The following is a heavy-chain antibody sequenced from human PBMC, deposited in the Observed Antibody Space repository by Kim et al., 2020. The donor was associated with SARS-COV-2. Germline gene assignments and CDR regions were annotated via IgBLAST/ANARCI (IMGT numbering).Heavy chain of an antibody. Sequence: QKLQGRVTMTTDTSTSTAYMELRSLRSDDTAVYYCARDLRGQWLVPSDYWGQGTLVTVSS. CDR3: ARDLRGQWLVPSDY. J-gene: IGHJ4*02. D-gene: IGHD6-19*01. V-gene: IGHV1-18*01.